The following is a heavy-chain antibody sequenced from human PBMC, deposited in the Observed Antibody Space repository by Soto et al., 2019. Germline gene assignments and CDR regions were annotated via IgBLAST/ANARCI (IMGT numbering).Heavy chain of an antibody. CDR1: GFTFDDYA. D-gene: IGHD6-19*01. Sequence: GGSLRLSCAASGFTFDDYAMHWVRQAPGKGLEWVSLISWDGGSTYYADSVKGRFTISRDNSKNSLYLQMNSLRAEDTALYYCAKDISTATSIAVAGPSGYYGTDVWGQGTTVTVSS. CDR2: ISWDGGST. J-gene: IGHJ6*02. V-gene: IGHV3-43D*04. CDR3: AKDISTATSIAVAGPSGYYGTDV.